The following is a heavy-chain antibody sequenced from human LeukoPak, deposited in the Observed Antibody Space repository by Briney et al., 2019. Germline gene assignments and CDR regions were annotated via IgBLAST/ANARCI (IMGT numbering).Heavy chain of an antibody. CDR3: ARDLSRGDIVGVPSALFDY. D-gene: IGHD2-2*01. CDR1: GFIFSSYG. CDR2: IWYDGSNK. V-gene: IGHV3-33*01. J-gene: IGHJ4*02. Sequence: GGSLRLSCAVSGFIFSSYGMYWVRQAPGKGLEGVAVIWYDGSNKYYADSVKGRFTISRDNSRNTLYLQMNSLRVEDTAVYYCARDLSRGDIVGVPSALFDYWGQGTLVTVSS.